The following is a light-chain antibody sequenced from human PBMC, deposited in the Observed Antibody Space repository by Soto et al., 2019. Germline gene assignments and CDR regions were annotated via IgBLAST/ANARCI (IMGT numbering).Light chain of an antibody. Sequence: DIQMTQSPSSLSASVGDRVTITCRASQSISSYLTWYQQKPGKALKLLIYAASSLQSGVPSRFSGSGSGTDFTLTISSLQPEDFATYYCQQSYSTPITFCQGTRLEIK. CDR2: AAS. V-gene: IGKV1-39*01. CDR3: QQSYSTPIT. J-gene: IGKJ5*01. CDR1: QSISSY.